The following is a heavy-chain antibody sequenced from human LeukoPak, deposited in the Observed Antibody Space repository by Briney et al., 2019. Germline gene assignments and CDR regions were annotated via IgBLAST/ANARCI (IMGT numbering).Heavy chain of an antibody. J-gene: IGHJ4*02. D-gene: IGHD3-16*01. CDR1: GDSVSSNSVA. CDR2: TYYRSKWYN. Sequence: SQTLSLTCAISGDSVSSNSVAWNWIRQSPSRGLEWLGRTYYRSKWYNDYAVSVKSRITINPDTSKNQFSLQLNSVTPEDTAVYYCARRRRGRGVTSRGFDYWGQGTLVTVSS. CDR3: ARRRRGRGVTSRGFDY. V-gene: IGHV6-1*01.